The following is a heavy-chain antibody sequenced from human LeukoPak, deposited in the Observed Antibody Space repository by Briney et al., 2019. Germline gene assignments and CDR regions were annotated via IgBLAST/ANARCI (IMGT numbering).Heavy chain of an antibody. CDR2: IYYSGST. CDR1: GGSISSYY. V-gene: IGHV4-59*12. J-gene: IGHJ4*02. CDR3: ARGLIVVVRKGNYYFDY. D-gene: IGHD3-22*01. Sequence: KPSETLSLTCTVSGGSISSYYWSWIRQPPGKGLEWIGDIYYSGSTNYNPSLKSRVTISVDTSKNQFSLKLSSVTAADTAVYYCARGLIVVVRKGNYYFDYWGQGTLVTVSS.